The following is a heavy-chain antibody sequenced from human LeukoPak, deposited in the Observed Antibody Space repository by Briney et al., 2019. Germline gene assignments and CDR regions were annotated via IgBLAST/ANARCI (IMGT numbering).Heavy chain of an antibody. CDR3: ARTVHADYDYVWGSYPDAFDI. Sequence: SQTLSLTCTVSGGSISSGSYYWSWIRQPAGKGLEWIGRIYTSGSTNYNPSLKSRVTISVDTSKNQFSLKLSSVTAADTAVYYCARTVHADYDYVWGSYPDAFDIWGQGTMVTVSS. J-gene: IGHJ3*02. V-gene: IGHV4-61*02. CDR1: GGSISSGSYY. CDR2: IYTSGST. D-gene: IGHD3-16*02.